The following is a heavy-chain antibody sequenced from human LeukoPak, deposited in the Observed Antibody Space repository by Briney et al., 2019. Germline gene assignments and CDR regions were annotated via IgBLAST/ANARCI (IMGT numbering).Heavy chain of an antibody. CDR2: IYYSGSP. Sequence: ASETLSLTCTVSSGSISSSSNYWGWFRQPPGKGLEWIGSIYYSGSPYYSPSLKSRVTISVDTSKNQSSLRLSSVTAADTAVYYCARLFCTNGVCHFDYWAQGTLVTVSS. J-gene: IGHJ4*02. D-gene: IGHD2-8*01. CDR1: SGSISSSSNY. V-gene: IGHV4-39*01. CDR3: ARLFCTNGVCHFDY.